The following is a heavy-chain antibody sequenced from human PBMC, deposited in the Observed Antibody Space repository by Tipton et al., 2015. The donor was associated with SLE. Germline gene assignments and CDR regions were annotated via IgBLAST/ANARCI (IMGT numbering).Heavy chain of an antibody. CDR2: IYASGST. D-gene: IGHD6-13*01. V-gene: IGHV4-4*07. CDR1: GGSLSSYY. CDR3: ARGAARWFDP. J-gene: IGHJ5*02. Sequence: TLSLTCTVSGGSLSSYYWSWIRQPAGKGLEWIGRIYASGSTEYNPSLKSRVTISLDTSKNQFSLRLNSVTAADTAVYYCARGAARWFDPWGQGTLVTVSS.